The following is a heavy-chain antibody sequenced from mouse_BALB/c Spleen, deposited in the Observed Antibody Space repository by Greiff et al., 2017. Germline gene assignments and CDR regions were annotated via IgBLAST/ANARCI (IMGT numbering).Heavy chain of an antibody. CDR2: ISSGGSYT. D-gene: IGHD2-1*01. J-gene: IGHJ4*01. CDR1: GFTFSSYA. CDR3: ARDRGVNHHDAMDY. Sequence: EVQLVESGGGLVKPGGSLKLSCAASGFTFSSYAMSWVRQSPEKRLEWVAEISSGGSYTYYPDTVTGRFTISRDNAKNTLYLEMSSLRSEDTAMYYCARDRGVNHHDAMDYWGQGTSVTVSS. V-gene: IGHV5-9-4*01.